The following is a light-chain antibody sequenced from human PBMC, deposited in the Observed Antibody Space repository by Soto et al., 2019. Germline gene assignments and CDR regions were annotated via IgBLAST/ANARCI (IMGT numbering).Light chain of an antibody. Sequence: IVLEQSPATLSLSPGERATLSLRASQSVSIYLAWYQQKPGQAHRLLIYDASSRATGIPARFSGSGSGTDFTLTISSLEPEDFAVYYCQQRSDWPLTFGGGNKVDIK. CDR3: QQRSDWPLT. J-gene: IGKJ4*01. V-gene: IGKV3-11*01. CDR2: DAS. CDR1: QSVSIY.